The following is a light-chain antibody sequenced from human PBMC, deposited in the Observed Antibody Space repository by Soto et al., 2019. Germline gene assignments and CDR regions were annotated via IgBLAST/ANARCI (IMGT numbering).Light chain of an antibody. V-gene: IGKV1-39*01. J-gene: IGKJ2*01. Sequence: DIQMTQSPSSLSAAVGDRVTITCRASQDINKYLNWYHQTPGKAPKLLVFATSTLHNGVPSRFSGSRSGTDFSLTITSLQPEDFATYYCQQSYSSPYTFGQGTKLEIK. CDR2: ATS. CDR3: QQSYSSPYT. CDR1: QDINKY.